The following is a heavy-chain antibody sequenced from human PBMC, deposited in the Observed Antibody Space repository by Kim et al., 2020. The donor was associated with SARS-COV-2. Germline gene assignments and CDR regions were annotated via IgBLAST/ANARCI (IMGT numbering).Heavy chain of an antibody. CDR1: GYTFTSYF. D-gene: IGHD6-13*01. V-gene: IGHV1-46*01. CDR2: INPIDGTT. CDR3: ARDRSSRD. Sequence: ASVKVSCKASGYTFTSYFMHWVRQAPGQGLEWIGIINPIDGTTSYAPKFQGRVTMTRDTSTSTLYMEVSSLRSEDTAIYYCARDRSSRDWGQGTLVTVSS. J-gene: IGHJ4*02.